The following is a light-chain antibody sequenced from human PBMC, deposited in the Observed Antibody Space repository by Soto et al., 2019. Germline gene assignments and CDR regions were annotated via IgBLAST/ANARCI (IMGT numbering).Light chain of an antibody. Sequence: DIQMTQSPSSLSASVGDRITITCQASQDISNFLSWYQQKPGQAPKLLIYDASNLETGVPSRFSGSGSGTDFTFTISSLQPEDIAAYYCQQYDNLPITFGQGTRLEIK. CDR1: QDISNF. J-gene: IGKJ5*01. CDR2: DAS. V-gene: IGKV1-33*01. CDR3: QQYDNLPIT.